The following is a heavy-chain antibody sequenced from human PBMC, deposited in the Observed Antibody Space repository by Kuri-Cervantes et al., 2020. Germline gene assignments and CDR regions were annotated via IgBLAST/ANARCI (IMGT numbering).Heavy chain of an antibody. J-gene: IGHJ4*02. D-gene: IGHD7-27*01. CDR2: IRSKANSYAT. CDR1: GFTFSGSA. CDR3: TTYATGGPWYYFDY. V-gene: IGHV3-73*01. Sequence: GESLKISCAASGFTFSGSAMHWVRQASGKGLEWVGRIRSKANSYATAYAASVKGRFTISRDDSKNTAYLQMNSLKTEDTAVYYCTTYATGGPWYYFDYWGQGTLVTVSS.